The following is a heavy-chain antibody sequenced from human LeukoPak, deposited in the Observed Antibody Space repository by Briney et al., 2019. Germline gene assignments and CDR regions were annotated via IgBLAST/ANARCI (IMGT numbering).Heavy chain of an antibody. CDR3: AKPGGGYYYYGMDV. V-gene: IGHV3-21*01. Sequence: PGGSLRLSCAASGFTFSSYSMNWVRQAPGKGLEWVSSISSSSSYIYYADSVKGRFTISRDNAKNSLYLQMNSLRAEDTAVYYCAKPGGGYYYYGMDVWGQGTTVTVSS. CDR1: GFTFSSYS. CDR2: ISSSSSYI. J-gene: IGHJ6*02. D-gene: IGHD3-16*01.